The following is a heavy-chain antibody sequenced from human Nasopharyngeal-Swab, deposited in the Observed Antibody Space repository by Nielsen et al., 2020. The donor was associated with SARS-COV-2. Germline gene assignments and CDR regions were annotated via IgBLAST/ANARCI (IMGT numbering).Heavy chain of an antibody. V-gene: IGHV1-69*06. CDR3: ARGDTGKYYYGSGSYSFDY. CDR1: GGTFSSYA. CDR2: IIPIFGTA. J-gene: IGHJ4*02. D-gene: IGHD3-10*01. Sequence: SVKVSCKASGGTFSSYAISWVRQAPGQGLEWMGGIIPIFGTANYAQKFQGRVTITADKSTSTAYMELSSLRSEDTAVYYCARGDTGKYYYGSGSYSFDYWGQGTPVTVSS.